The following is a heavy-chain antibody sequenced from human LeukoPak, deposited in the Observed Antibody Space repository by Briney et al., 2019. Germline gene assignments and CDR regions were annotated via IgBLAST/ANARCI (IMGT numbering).Heavy chain of an antibody. V-gene: IGHV4-59*01. Sequence: PSETLSLTCTVSGGSISSYYWSWIRQPPGKELEWIGYIYYSGSTNYNPSLKSRVTISVDTSKNQFSLKLSSVTAADTAVYYCARGHVGQLWFVPGVAFDIWGQGTMVTVSS. CDR2: IYYSGST. CDR1: GGSISSYY. D-gene: IGHD5-18*01. J-gene: IGHJ3*02. CDR3: ARGHVGQLWFVPGVAFDI.